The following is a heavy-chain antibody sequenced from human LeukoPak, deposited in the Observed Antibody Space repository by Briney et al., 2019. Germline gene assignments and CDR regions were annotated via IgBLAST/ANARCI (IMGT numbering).Heavy chain of an antibody. CDR1: GFTYSTYW. V-gene: IGHV3-7*03. Sequence: GGSLRLSCAASGFTYSTYWMTWVRQAPGKGLEWVANIKQDESEKYYVDSVKGRFTISRDNAKSSLFLQMNSLRVEDTAVYYCVRAMDVWGQGTTVTVSS. CDR3: VRAMDV. CDR2: IKQDESEK. J-gene: IGHJ6*02.